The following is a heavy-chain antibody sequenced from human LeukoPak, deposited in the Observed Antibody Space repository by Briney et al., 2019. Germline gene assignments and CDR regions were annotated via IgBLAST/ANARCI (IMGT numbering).Heavy chain of an antibody. CDR3: ARAGRYSYDSSGYSYDAFDF. D-gene: IGHD3-22*01. J-gene: IGHJ3*01. CDR2: ISDIGGIT. Sequence: GGSLRLSCAASGFTFSRYWMSWVRQAPGKGLEWVSGISDIGGITHYADSMKGRFTISRDNAKNSLYLQMNRLRAEDTAVYYCARAGRYSYDSSGYSYDAFDFWGQGTMVTVSS. CDR1: GFTFSRYW. V-gene: IGHV3-23*01.